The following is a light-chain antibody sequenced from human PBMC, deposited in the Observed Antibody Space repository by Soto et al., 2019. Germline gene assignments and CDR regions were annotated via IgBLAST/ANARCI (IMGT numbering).Light chain of an antibody. J-gene: IGLJ1*01. CDR3: ISYTGSSTSYV. CDR1: RSGIGSYNY. V-gene: IGLV2-14*01. CDR2: GVS. Sequence: QSALAQPASVSGSPGQSITISCSGTRSGIGSYNYVAWYQQFPGKTPKILIYGVSNRPSGVSSRFSGSKSGNTASLTISGLQAEDEADYYCISYTGSSTSYVFGSGTKV.